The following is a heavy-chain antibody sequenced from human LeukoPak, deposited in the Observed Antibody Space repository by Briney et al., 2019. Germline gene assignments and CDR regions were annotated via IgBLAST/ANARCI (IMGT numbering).Heavy chain of an antibody. J-gene: IGHJ4*02. Sequence: GGSLRLSCAASGFLFSRYWMGWVRQAPGKGLVWVANIKEDGSDKYYVESMKGRFTISRDNVKNSLYLQINSLRAEDTAVYYCARDSFETDIDYRGQGTLVTVSS. CDR3: ARDSFETDIDY. CDR1: GFLFSRYW. CDR2: IKEDGSDK. D-gene: IGHD1-14*01. V-gene: IGHV3-7*01.